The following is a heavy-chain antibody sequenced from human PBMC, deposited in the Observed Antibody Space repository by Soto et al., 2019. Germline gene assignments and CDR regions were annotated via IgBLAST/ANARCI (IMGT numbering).Heavy chain of an antibody. Sequence: SETLSLTCAVYGGSFSGYYWSWIRQPPGKGLEWIGEINHSGSTNYNPSLKSRVTISVDTSKNQFSLKLSSVTAADTAVYYCARGLRGYSYGYGVEWGYYFDYWGQGTLVTVSS. D-gene: IGHD5-18*01. V-gene: IGHV4-34*01. CDR2: INHSGST. CDR3: ARGLRGYSYGYGVEWGYYFDY. CDR1: GGSFSGYY. J-gene: IGHJ4*02.